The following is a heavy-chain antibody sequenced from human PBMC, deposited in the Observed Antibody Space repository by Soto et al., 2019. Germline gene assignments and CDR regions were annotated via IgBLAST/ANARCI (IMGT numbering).Heavy chain of an antibody. CDR1: GYTFTSYA. CDR3: ASSRITMVPYGMDV. Sequence: SVKVSCKASGYTFTSYAMHWVRQAPGQRLEWMGWINAGNGNTKYSQKFQGRVTITRDTSASTAYMELSSLRSEDTAVYYCASSRITMVPYGMDVWGQGTTVTVS. V-gene: IGHV1-3*01. J-gene: IGHJ6*02. D-gene: IGHD3-10*01. CDR2: INAGNGNT.